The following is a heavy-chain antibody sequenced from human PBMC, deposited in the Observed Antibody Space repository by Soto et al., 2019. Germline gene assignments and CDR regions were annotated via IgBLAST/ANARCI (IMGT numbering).Heavy chain of an antibody. Sequence: SETLSLTCAVYGGPFSGYYWSWIRQPPGKGLEWIGEINHSGSTYYNPSLKSRVTISVDTSKNQFSLKLSSVTAADKAVYYCARLKRSGDYWGQGTLVTVS. J-gene: IGHJ4*02. CDR3: ARLKRSGDY. D-gene: IGHD6-25*01. V-gene: IGHV4-34*01. CDR2: INHSGST. CDR1: GGPFSGYY.